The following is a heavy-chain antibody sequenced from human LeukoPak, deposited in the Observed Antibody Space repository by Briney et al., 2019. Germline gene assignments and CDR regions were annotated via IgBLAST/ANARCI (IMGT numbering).Heavy chain of an antibody. CDR2: IDPDGTTT. V-gene: IGHV3-74*01. Sequence: PGGSLRLSCAASGFXLSGYWIHWVRQAPGEGLVWVSRIDPDGTTTNYADSVKGRFTTSRDNAKNTLYLQMNSLRAEDTAPYYCTRVQAGRAGLMDVWGRGTTVTVSS. D-gene: IGHD6-13*01. CDR1: GFXLSGYW. CDR3: TRVQAGRAGLMDV. J-gene: IGHJ6*02.